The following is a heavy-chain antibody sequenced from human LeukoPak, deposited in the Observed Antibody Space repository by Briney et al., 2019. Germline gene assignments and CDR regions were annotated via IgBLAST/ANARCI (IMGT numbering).Heavy chain of an antibody. CDR1: GYTFTSYG. D-gene: IGHD3-10*01. V-gene: IGHV1-18*01. J-gene: IGHJ6*02. CDR3: ARGYGSGSYYLVYYYGMDV. CDR2: ISAYNGNT. Sequence: ASVKVSCKASGYTFTSYGISWVRQAPGRGLEWMGWISAYNGNTNYAQKLQGRVTMTTDTSTNTAYMELRSLRSDDTAVYYCARGYGSGSYYLVYYYGMDVWGQGTTVTVSS.